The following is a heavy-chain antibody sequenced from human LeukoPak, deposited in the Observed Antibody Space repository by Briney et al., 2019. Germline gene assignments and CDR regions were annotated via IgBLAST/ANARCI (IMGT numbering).Heavy chain of an antibody. CDR1: GDSVSSNSAA. CDR3: VREGYSNGWYMIDY. CDR2: TYYRSKWHN. Sequence: SQTLSLTCAISGDSVSSNSAAWNWIRQSPSRGLEWLGRTYYRSKWHNDYAVSVKSRITINPDTSKNQFSLQLNSVTPEDTAVYYCVREGYSNGWYMIDYWGQGILVTVSS. D-gene: IGHD6-19*01. J-gene: IGHJ4*02. V-gene: IGHV6-1*01.